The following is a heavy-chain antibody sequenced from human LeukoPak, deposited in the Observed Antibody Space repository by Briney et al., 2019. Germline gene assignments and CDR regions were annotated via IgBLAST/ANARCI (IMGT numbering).Heavy chain of an antibody. CDR1: GYNFANFW. CDR3: ARGNRVLPAPVDY. CDR2: ILPGDSDN. V-gene: IGHV5-51*01. D-gene: IGHD1-14*01. J-gene: IGHJ4*02. Sequence: GESLKISCKGSGYNFANFWIGWVRQMPGKGLEWRGIILPGDSDNSYSPSFQGQVTISADNSVSTAYLQWGSLKASDTAIYFCARGNRVLPAPVDYWGQGTLVTVSS.